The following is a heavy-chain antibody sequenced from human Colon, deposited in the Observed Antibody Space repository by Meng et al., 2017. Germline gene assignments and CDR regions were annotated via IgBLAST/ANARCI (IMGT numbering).Heavy chain of an antibody. V-gene: IGHV7-4-1*02. CDR1: GYSFTFFA. D-gene: IGHD1-26*01. Sequence: QVQMVQSGSEMKKPGASVRISCKTSGYSFTFFAMNWVRQAPGRGLEWMGWSNTKTGHPTDDEDFTGRFVFSLDTSATTAYLEINSLRPDDTAVYYCAREGSDSYIDHWGQGTLVTVSS. CDR3: AREGSDSYIDH. CDR2: SNTKTGHP. J-gene: IGHJ4*02.